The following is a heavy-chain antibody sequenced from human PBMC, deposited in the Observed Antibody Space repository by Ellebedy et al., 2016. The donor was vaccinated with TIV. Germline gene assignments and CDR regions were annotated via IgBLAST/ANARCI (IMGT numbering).Heavy chain of an antibody. CDR2: VSTYSDYT. J-gene: IGHJ4*02. D-gene: IGHD3-10*01. CDR3: ARDATGSYSDY. CDR1: GYTFINYG. V-gene: IGHV1-18*01. Sequence: AASVKVSCKASGYTFINYGISWVRQAPGQGLEWMGWVSTYSDYTYHAQNLQGRVTMTTDASTTTAYMELTSLTSDDTAVYYCARDATGSYSDYWGRGTLVTVSS.